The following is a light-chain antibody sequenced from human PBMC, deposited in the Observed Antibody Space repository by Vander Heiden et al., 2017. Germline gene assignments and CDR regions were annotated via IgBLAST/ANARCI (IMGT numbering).Light chain of an antibody. CDR2: AAS. V-gene: IGKV1-39*01. J-gene: IGKJ5*01. CDR1: QSISSY. CDR3: QQSYSTPQT. Sequence: DIQMTQSLSSLSPSVGDRVTITCRASQSISSYLNWYQKKPGKAPKLLIYAASSLQSGVPSRFSGSGSGTDFTLTISSLQPEDFATYYCQQSYSTPQTFGQGTRLEIK.